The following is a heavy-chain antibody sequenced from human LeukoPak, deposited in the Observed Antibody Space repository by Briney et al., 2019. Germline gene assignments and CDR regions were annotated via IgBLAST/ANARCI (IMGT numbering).Heavy chain of an antibody. J-gene: IGHJ4*02. CDR1: GYTLTELS. CDR2: IIPIFGTA. CDR3: ARVLTTGYCSGGSCYSIFDY. D-gene: IGHD2-15*01. Sequence: ASVKVSCKVSGYTLTELSMHWVRQAPGKGLEWMGGIIPIFGTANYALKFQGRVTITADESTSTAYMELSSLRSEDTAVYYCARVLTTGYCSGGSCYSIFDYWGQGTLVTVSS. V-gene: IGHV1-69*13.